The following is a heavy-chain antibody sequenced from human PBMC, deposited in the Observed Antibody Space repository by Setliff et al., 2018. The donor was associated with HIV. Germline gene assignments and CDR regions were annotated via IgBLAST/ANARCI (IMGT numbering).Heavy chain of an antibody. J-gene: IGHJ4*02. CDR3: ARLLEGPDYSSDFRYFDWFPDV. D-gene: IGHD3-9*01. CDR1: GGSISSSSYY. Sequence: SETLSLPCTVSGGSISSSSYYWDWIRHPPGKSLEWVGSIFYTGSTNYRPSLESRVIVSLDTSKNQFSLKLSSVTAADTAVYYCARLLEGPDYSSDFRYFDWFPDVWGQGTLVTVSS. V-gene: IGHV4-39*01. CDR2: IFYTGST.